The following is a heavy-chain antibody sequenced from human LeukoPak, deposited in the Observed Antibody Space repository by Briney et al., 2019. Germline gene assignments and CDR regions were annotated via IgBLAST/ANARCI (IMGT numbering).Heavy chain of an antibody. D-gene: IGHD6-19*01. Sequence: SETLSLACAVYGGSLNGYYWSWIRQPPGKGLEWIGEINHSGSTNYNPSLKSRVTISVDTSKNEFSLKLSSVTAADTAVYYCARIAVAGTIYYWGQGTLVTVSS. V-gene: IGHV4-34*01. CDR1: GGSLNGYY. J-gene: IGHJ4*02. CDR3: ARIAVAGTIYY. CDR2: INHSGST.